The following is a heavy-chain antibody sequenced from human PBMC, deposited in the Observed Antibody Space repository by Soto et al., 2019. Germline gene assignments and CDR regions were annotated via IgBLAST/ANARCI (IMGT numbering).Heavy chain of an antibody. D-gene: IGHD3-3*01. V-gene: IGHV1-18*04. CDR3: ARDLELRITIFGVLTKYGMEV. J-gene: IGHJ6*04. Sequence: ASANVSCKASGYTFTSYGISWVRQAPGQGLEWMGWISAYNGNTNYAQKLQGRVTMTTETSTSKAYMELRSLRSDDTAVYYCARDLELRITIFGVLTKYGMEVWGNGNTVSVSA. CDR2: ISAYNGNT. CDR1: GYTFTSYG.